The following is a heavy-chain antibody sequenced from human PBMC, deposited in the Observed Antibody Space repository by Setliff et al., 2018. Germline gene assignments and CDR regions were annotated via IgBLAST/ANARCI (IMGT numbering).Heavy chain of an antibody. CDR2: ISAYNGNT. Sequence: GASVKVSCKASGYTFTSYGISWVRQAPGQGLEWMGWISAYNGNTNYAQKLQGRVTMTTDTSTSTAYMELRSLGSDDTAVYYCARRGIAVAGYYYYGMDVWGQGTTVTVSS. V-gene: IGHV1-18*01. D-gene: IGHD6-19*01. CDR3: ARRGIAVAGYYYYGMDV. CDR1: GYTFTSYG. J-gene: IGHJ6*02.